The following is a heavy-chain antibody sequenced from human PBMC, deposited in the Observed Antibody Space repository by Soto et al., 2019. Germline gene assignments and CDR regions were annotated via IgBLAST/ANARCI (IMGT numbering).Heavy chain of an antibody. Sequence: QVQLVQSGAEVKKPGASVKVSCKASGYPFTSYGISRVRQAPGQGLEWMGWINAYNGNTNYAQKLKGRVNMTTDTSTSTAYTEPRSLGSDDTAGYYCAGFLPPFDPWGQGTLVTVSS. CDR1: GYPFTSYG. CDR3: AGFLPPFDP. J-gene: IGHJ5*02. CDR2: INAYNGNT. V-gene: IGHV1-18*01.